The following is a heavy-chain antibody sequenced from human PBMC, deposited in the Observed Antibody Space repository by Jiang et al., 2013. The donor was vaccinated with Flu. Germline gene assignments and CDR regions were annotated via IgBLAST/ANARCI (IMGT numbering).Heavy chain of an antibody. D-gene: IGHD4-17*01. Sequence: LLKPSETLSLTCTVSGGSISSYYWSWIRQPPGKGLEWIGYIYYSGSTNYNPSLKSRVTISVDTSKNQFSLKLSSVTAADTAVYYCARLAFYGDYADYWGQGTLVTVSS. V-gene: IGHV4-59*08. CDR3: ARLAFYGDYADY. J-gene: IGHJ4*02. CDR1: GGSISSYY. CDR2: IYYSGST.